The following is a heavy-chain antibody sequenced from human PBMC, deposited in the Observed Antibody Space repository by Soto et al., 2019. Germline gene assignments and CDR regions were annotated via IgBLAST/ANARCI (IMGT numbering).Heavy chain of an antibody. CDR3: APRPCRGGRCSWFSFSGMAV. CDR2: IYWDDDK. CDR1: GFSLSTSGVG. V-gene: IGHV2-5*02. J-gene: IGHJ6*02. Sequence: QITLKESGPPLVKPTQTLTLTCTFSGFSLSTSGVGVAWIRQPPGKALEWLALIYWDDDKRYRPSLESRLTIXXXTXXNEVVITMTNIASVATATYSCAPRPCRGGRCSWFSFSGMAVWGQGTTVTVSS. D-gene: IGHD2-15*01.